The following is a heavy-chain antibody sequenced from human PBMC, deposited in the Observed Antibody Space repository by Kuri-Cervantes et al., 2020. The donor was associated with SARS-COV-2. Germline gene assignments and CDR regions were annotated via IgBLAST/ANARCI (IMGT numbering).Heavy chain of an antibody. CDR3: AKTPGYSYGALYFDY. V-gene: IGHV4-39*07. CDR2: VYYDGST. D-gene: IGHD5-18*01. Sequence: SETLSLTCTASGGSISRSRYYWAWIRQPPGKGPEWIGSVYYDGSTYYTPSLKSRVTISVDKSKNQFSLKLSSVTAADTSVYYCAKTPGYSYGALYFDYWGQGTLVTVSS. CDR1: GGSISRSRYY. J-gene: IGHJ4*02.